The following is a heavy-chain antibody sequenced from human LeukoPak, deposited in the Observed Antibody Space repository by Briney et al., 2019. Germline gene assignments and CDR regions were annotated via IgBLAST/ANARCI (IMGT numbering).Heavy chain of an antibody. CDR1: GFTSTNFA. CDR2: IIVGSGAT. Sequence: GASVTVSCTASGFTSTNFAVQWVRQARGQRLEWIGWIIVGSGATKCAQDFQERVTITRDLSTSTLYMELRSLTSEDTAVYYCAADLSNPRMGASYLDSWGQGTLVTVSS. D-gene: IGHD3-16*01. CDR3: AADLSNPRMGASYLDS. V-gene: IGHV1-58*01. J-gene: IGHJ4*02.